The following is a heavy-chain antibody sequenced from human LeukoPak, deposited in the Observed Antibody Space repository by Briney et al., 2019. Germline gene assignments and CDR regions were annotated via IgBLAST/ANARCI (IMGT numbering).Heavy chain of an antibody. V-gene: IGHV4-59*01. CDR1: GGSISNYY. CDR2: IYYSGST. Sequence: PSETLSLTCTVSGGSISNYYWSWIRQPPGKGLEWIGYIYYSGSTNYNPSLKSRVTISVDTSKNQFSLKLSSVTAADTAVYYCARDIHLDVWGKGTTVTISS. J-gene: IGHJ6*04. CDR3: ARDIHLDV.